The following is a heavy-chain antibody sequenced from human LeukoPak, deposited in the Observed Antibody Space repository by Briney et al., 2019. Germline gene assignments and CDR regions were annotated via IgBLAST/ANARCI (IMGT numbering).Heavy chain of an antibody. J-gene: IGHJ4*02. D-gene: IGHD2-15*01. CDR2: IYYSGST. CDR3: AREGVKGFLGYCSGGSCYGLDY. Sequence: SETLSLTCTVSGGSISSYYWSWIRQPPGKGLEWIGYIYYSGSTYYNPSLKSRVTISVDTSKNQFSLKPSSVTAADTAVYYCAREGVKGFLGYCSGGSCYGLDYWGQGTLVTVSS. V-gene: IGHV4-59*12. CDR1: GGSISSYY.